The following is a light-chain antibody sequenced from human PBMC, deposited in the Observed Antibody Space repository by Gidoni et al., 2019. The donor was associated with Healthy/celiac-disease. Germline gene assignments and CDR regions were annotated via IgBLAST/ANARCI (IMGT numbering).Light chain of an antibody. CDR2: GAS. Sequence: ENMMTQSPTTMSVSSGERATLSCRASQSVSSNLAWYQQKPGQAPRLLIYGASTRATGIPARFSGSGSGTEFTLTISSLQSEDFAVYYCQQYNNWPYTFGQGTKLEIK. CDR3: QQYNNWPYT. J-gene: IGKJ2*01. V-gene: IGKV3-15*01. CDR1: QSVSSN.